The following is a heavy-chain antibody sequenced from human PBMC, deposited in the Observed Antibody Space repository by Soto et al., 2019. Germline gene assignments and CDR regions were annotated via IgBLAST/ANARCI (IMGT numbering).Heavy chain of an antibody. CDR1: GGTFSSYA. CDR3: ASDPIMTTVTIDYYMDV. V-gene: IGHV1-69*05. Sequence: SVKVSCKASGGTFSSYAISWVRQAPGQGREWMGGIIPIFGTANYAQKFQGRVTITTDTPTSTAYMELSSLRSEDTAVYYCASDPIMTTVTIDYYMDVWGKGTSVTVSS. J-gene: IGHJ6*03. CDR2: IIPIFGTA. D-gene: IGHD4-17*01.